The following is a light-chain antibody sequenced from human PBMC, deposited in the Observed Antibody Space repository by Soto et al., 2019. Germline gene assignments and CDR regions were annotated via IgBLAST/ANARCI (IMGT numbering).Light chain of an antibody. CDR1: QSVLYNSNNKNH. CDR3: QHYYSIPFT. Sequence: DFVMTQAPDYLAVSLGERATINCKSSQSVLYNSNNKNHLGWFQQKPGHPPKLLIYGASFRPSGVPDRFSGSGSGTDFTLTISSLQAEDVAVYYCQHYYSIPFTFGQGTKLEI. J-gene: IGKJ2*01. CDR2: GAS. V-gene: IGKV4-1*01.